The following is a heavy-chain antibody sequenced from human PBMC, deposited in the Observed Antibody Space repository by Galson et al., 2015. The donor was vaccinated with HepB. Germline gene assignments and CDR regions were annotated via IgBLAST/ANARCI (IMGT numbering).Heavy chain of an antibody. V-gene: IGHV3-23*01. CDR1: GFTFSSYA. CDR3: ARDVTVFGYSSGRDY. CDR2: INGSGGST. Sequence: SLRLSCAASGFTFSSYAMSWVRQAPGKGLEWVSAINGSGGSTYYADSVKGRFTISRDNSKNTLYLQMNSLRAEDTAVYYCARDVTVFGYSSGRDYWGQGTLVTVSS. D-gene: IGHD6-19*01. J-gene: IGHJ4*02.